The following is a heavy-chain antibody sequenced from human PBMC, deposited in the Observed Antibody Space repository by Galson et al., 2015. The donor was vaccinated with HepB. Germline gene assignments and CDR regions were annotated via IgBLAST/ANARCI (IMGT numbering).Heavy chain of an antibody. CDR1: GYTFTSYY. D-gene: IGHD2-15*01. Sequence: SVKVSCKASGYTFTSYYMHWVRQAPGQGLEWMGIINPSGGSTSYAQKFQGRVTMTRDTSTSTVYMELSSLRSEDTAVYYCARGYCSGGSCYEDWFDPWGQGTLVTVSS. CDR2: INPSGGST. CDR3: ARGYCSGGSCYEDWFDP. J-gene: IGHJ5*02. V-gene: IGHV1-46*01.